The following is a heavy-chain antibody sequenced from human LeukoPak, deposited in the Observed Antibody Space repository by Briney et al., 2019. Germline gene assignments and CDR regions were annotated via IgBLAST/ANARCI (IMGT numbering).Heavy chain of an antibody. CDR1: GFTFSSYG. D-gene: IGHD5-18*01. Sequence: PGRSLRLSCAASGFTFSSYGMHWVRQAPGKGLEWVAVISYDGSNKYYADSVKGRFTISRDNSKNTLYLQMNSLRAEDTAVYYCAKVWHPWIQLWLFLDYWGQGTLVTVSS. CDR3: AKVWHPWIQLWLFLDY. V-gene: IGHV3-30*18. J-gene: IGHJ4*02. CDR2: ISYDGSNK.